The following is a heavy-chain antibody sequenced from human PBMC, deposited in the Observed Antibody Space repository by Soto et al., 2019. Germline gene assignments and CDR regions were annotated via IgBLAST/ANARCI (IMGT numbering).Heavy chain of an antibody. J-gene: IGHJ4*02. V-gene: IGHV1-69*05. CDR1: GGTFSDSA. CDR3: XXXXXXXYFXFDF. CDR2: LVPMFRTA. Sequence: QVHLVQSGAEVKKPGSSVKVSCKTSGGTFSDSAINWLRQTPGQGLEWMGGLVPMFRTANYAPNLQGRVXXXXXXXXXXXXXXXXXXXXXXXXXXXXXXXXXXXYFXFDFWGQGTLLTVSS.